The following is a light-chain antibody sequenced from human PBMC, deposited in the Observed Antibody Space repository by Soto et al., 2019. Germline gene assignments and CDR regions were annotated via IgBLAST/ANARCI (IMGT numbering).Light chain of an antibody. CDR3: CSYASSTSYV. CDR2: DVS. Sequence: QSVLTQPASVSGSPGQSITIFCTGTSSVVGGYNFVPWYQQHPGEAPKLMIHDVSSRASGVPNRFSGSKSGTTASLTISGLQAEDEADYYCCSYASSTSYVFGTGTKVTVL. J-gene: IGLJ1*01. V-gene: IGLV2-14*03. CDR1: SSVVGGYNF.